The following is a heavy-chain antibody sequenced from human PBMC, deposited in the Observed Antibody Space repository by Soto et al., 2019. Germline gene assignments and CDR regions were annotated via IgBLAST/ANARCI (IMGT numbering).Heavy chain of an antibody. CDR1: GFTFRTYA. CDR2: MSNSGDNT. Sequence: GGSLILYCAASGFTFRTYAMGWVRQAPGTGLEWVSVMSNSGDNTYYAESVKGRFTISRDNFENTLYLQMSSLRAEDTAIYYCAKDAARTSGWYYFDYWGPGTLVTVS. D-gene: IGHD6-19*01. V-gene: IGHV3-23*01. J-gene: IGHJ4*02. CDR3: AKDAARTSGWYYFDY.